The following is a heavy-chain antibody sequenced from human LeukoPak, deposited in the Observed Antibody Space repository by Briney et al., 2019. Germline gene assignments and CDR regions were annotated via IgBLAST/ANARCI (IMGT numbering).Heavy chain of an antibody. CDR1: GGSISSNNYY. CDR2: INHSGST. D-gene: IGHD6-13*01. J-gene: IGHJ4*02. Sequence: PSETLSLTCTVSGGSISSNNYYWGWIRQPPGKGLEWIGEINHSGSTNYNPSLKSRVTISVDTSKNQFSLKLSSVTAADTAVYYCARGGSYSSSWYGDYWGQGTLVTVSS. CDR3: ARGGSYSSSWYGDY. V-gene: IGHV4-39*07.